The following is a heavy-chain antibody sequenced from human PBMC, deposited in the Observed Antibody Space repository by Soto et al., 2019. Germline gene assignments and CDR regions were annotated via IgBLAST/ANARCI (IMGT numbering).Heavy chain of an antibody. V-gene: IGHV1-2*02. Sequence: ASVKVSCKASGCTFSGFYMHWVRQAPGQGLEWMGWINPNSGGTKSAEKFQGRVTMTRDTSISTAYMELSRLTSDDTAAYYCASAAVTGTAGLDFWGQGTQVTVSS. CDR3: ASAAVTGTAGLDF. CDR1: GCTFSGFY. J-gene: IGHJ4*02. D-gene: IGHD6-19*01. CDR2: INPNSGGT.